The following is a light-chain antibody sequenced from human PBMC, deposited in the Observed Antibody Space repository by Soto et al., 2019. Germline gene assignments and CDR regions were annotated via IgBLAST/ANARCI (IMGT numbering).Light chain of an antibody. Sequence: DIQMTQSPSSLSASVGDRVTITCRASQGISTYLAWYQQKPGKVPKLLIYAASTLQSGVPSRFSGSGSGTDFTLTISSLQPEDVATYYCQKYNSAPPTFGQGTKLEIK. CDR2: AAS. J-gene: IGKJ2*01. CDR1: QGISTY. V-gene: IGKV1-27*01. CDR3: QKYNSAPPT.